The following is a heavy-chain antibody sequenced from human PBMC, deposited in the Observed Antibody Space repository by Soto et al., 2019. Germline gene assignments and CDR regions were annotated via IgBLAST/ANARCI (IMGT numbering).Heavy chain of an antibody. Sequence: ASVKVSCKASGYTFTSYGISWVRQAPGQGLEWMGWISAYNGNTNYAQKLQGRVTMTTDTSTSTAYMELRSLRSDDTAVYYCAGDCSSTSCYLRGFVYWGQGTLVTVSS. V-gene: IGHV1-18*04. CDR1: GYTFTSYG. J-gene: IGHJ4*02. CDR2: ISAYNGNT. CDR3: AGDCSSTSCYLRGFVY. D-gene: IGHD2-2*01.